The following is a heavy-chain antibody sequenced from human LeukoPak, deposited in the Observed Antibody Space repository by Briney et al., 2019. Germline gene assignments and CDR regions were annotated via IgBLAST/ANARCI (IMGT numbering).Heavy chain of an antibody. D-gene: IGHD2-21*02. Sequence: GGSLRLSCAASGFTFSSYSMNWVRQAPGKGLEWVSSISSSSSYIYYADSVKGRFTISRDNAKNSLYLQMNSLRAEDTAVYYCARKCGGDCYFAGWYFDLWGRGTLVTVSS. CDR1: GFTFSSYS. V-gene: IGHV3-21*01. CDR3: ARKCGGDCYFAGWYFDL. CDR2: ISSSSSYI. J-gene: IGHJ2*01.